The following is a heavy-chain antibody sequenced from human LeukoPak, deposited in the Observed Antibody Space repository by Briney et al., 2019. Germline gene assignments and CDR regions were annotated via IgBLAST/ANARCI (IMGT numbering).Heavy chain of an antibody. CDR3: ARAQYYYDSSGYYQIQIQNYYYYYGMDV. CDR2: INSDGSEG. V-gene: IGHV3-7*03. D-gene: IGHD3-22*01. CDR1: GFTFSGFW. J-gene: IGHJ6*02. Sequence: GGSLRLSCAVSGFTFSGFWMSWSRQAPGKGLEWVASINSDGSEGYYADVVEGRFTISRDNAKNSLYLQINSLRAEDTAVYYCARAQYYYDSSGYYQIQIQNYYYYYGMDVWGQGTTVTVSS.